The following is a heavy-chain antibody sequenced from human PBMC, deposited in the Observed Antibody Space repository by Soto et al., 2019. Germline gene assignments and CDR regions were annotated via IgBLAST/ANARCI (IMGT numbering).Heavy chain of an antibody. CDR1: GFTFSSYW. Sequence: GGSLRLSCAASGFTFSSYWMHWVRQAPGKGLVWVSRINSDGSSTSYADSVKGRFTISRDNAKNSLYLQMNSLRAEDTAVYYCASAAFDMYSSGWYIYWGQGTLVTVSS. D-gene: IGHD6-19*01. CDR3: ASAAFDMYSSGWYIY. J-gene: IGHJ4*02. CDR2: INSDGSST. V-gene: IGHV3-74*01.